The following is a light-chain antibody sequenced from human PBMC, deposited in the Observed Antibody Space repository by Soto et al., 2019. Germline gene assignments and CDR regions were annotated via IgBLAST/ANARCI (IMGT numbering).Light chain of an antibody. J-gene: IGKJ1*01. CDR3: QQYGSSPWT. CDR1: QSVSSSY. CDR2: GAS. Sequence: EIVLTQSPGTLSLSPGEKATLSCRASQSVSSSYLAWYQQKPGQAPRPLIYGASSRATGIPDRFSGSGAGTDFTLTISRLESEDFAVYYCQQYGSSPWTFGQGTKVDIK. V-gene: IGKV3-20*01.